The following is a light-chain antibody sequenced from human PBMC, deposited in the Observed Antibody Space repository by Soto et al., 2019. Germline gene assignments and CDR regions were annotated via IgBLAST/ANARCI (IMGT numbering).Light chain of an antibody. V-gene: IGKV3-15*01. Sequence: EIVITQSPATLSVSPGEGATLSCRASQSVSSKLAWYQQKPGQAPRLLIYGASTRATGIPARFSGSGSGTEFTLIISSXQSEDSAVYYCQQYNSWLWTFGQGTKVDTK. CDR2: GAS. CDR3: QQYNSWLWT. J-gene: IGKJ1*01. CDR1: QSVSSK.